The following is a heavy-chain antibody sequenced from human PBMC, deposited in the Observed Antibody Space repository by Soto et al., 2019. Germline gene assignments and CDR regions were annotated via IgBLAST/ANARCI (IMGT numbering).Heavy chain of an antibody. D-gene: IGHD6-19*01. Sequence: EVQLVESGGGVVRPGGSLRLSCAASGFTFEDHGMTWVRQVPGKGLEWVAEINWSGSSTSYADSVKGRFTISRDKAKNSLYLKMNSLRAEDTALYFCARDGGVAVAVDASDIWGQGTMVTVSS. CDR1: GFTFEDHG. V-gene: IGHV3-20*04. J-gene: IGHJ3*02. CDR2: INWSGSST. CDR3: ARDGGVAVAVDASDI.